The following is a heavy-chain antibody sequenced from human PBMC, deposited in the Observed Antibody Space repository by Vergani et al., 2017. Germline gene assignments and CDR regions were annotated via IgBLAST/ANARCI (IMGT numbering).Heavy chain of an antibody. CDR3: ARGPSDYDFWSGYYKGNWFDP. J-gene: IGHJ5*02. Sequence: QVQLQESGPGLVKPSQTLSLTCTVSGGSISSGGYYWSWIRQHPGKGLEWIGYIYYSGSTYYNPSLKSRVTISVETSKNQFSLKLSSVTAADTAVYYCARGPSDYDFWSGYYKGNWFDPWGQGTLVTVSS. CDR2: IYYSGST. D-gene: IGHD3-3*01. CDR1: GGSISSGGYY. V-gene: IGHV4-31*03.